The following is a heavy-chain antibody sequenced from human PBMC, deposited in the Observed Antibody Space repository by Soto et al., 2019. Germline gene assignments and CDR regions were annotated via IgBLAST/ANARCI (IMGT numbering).Heavy chain of an antibody. CDR1: GFTFSSYG. V-gene: IGHV3-30*18. Sequence: GGSLRLSCAASGFTFSSYGMHWVRQAPGKGLEWVAVISYDGSNKYYADSVKGRFTISRDNSKNTLYLQMNSLRAEDTAVYYCAKAGDDYSNFHYYYYGMDVWGQGTTVTVSS. J-gene: IGHJ6*02. CDR3: AKAGDDYSNFHYYYYGMDV. D-gene: IGHD4-4*01. CDR2: ISYDGSNK.